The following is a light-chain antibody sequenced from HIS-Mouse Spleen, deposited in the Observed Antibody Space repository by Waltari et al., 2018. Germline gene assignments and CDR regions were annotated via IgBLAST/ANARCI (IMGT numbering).Light chain of an antibody. J-gene: IGLJ2*01. CDR2: EVS. V-gene: IGLV2-8*01. CDR3: SSYAGSNNYVV. CDR1: SSDVGGYHY. Sequence: QSALTQPPSASGSPGQSVTISCTGTSSDVGGYHYLSWYQQHPGKAPKLMIYEVSKRPSGVPDRFSGSKSGNTASLTVSGLQAEDEADYYCSSYAGSNNYVVFGGGTKLTVL.